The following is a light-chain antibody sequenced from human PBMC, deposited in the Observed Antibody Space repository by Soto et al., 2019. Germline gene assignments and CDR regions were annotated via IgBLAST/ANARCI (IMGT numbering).Light chain of an antibody. V-gene: IGLV2-14*03. CDR3: SSYTSSSTVI. CDR1: SSDVGGYNF. CDR2: DVR. J-gene: IGLJ2*01. Sequence: QSALTKPASVSGSPGQSITISCTGTSSDVGGYNFVSCYQQHPGKAPKFIIYDVRNRPSGVSNRFSGSRSGNTASLTISGLQAEDEADYYCSSYTSSSTVIFGGGTKLTVL.